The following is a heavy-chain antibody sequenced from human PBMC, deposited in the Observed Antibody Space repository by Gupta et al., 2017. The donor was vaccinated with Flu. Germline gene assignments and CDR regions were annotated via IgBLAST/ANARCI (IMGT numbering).Heavy chain of an antibody. CDR3: VRSYIRGDQKFLEE. CDR2: IVPYNGNT. V-gene: IGHV1-45*02. J-gene: IGHJ1*01. CDR1: GYTFTYRH. D-gene: IGHD3-3*01. Sequence: QMQLVQSGAAVKRTGSSVKIACTASGYTFTYRHLHWVRQAPGQALEWMGWIVPYNGNTNHAEKFHGRLRIVRELSLTATHMELSSLISEDTGMYYCVRSYIRGDQKFLEEWGQWTPVTVSS.